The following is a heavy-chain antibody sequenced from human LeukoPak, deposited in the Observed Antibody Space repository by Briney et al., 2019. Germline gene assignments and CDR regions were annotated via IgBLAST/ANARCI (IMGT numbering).Heavy chain of an antibody. D-gene: IGHD1-26*01. CDR3: ARESLPVRREISGNFYVNWFDH. V-gene: IGHV1-18*01. J-gene: IGHJ5*02. Sequence: ASVKVSCKASGYSFTNNGINWVRQAPGQGLEWIGWISTYTGNTRFAENVQGRLTLTTDTPTSTAYMDLRSLTSDDTAVYYCARESLPVRREISGNFYVNWFDHWGQGTLVTVSS. CDR1: GYSFTNNG. CDR2: ISTYTGNT.